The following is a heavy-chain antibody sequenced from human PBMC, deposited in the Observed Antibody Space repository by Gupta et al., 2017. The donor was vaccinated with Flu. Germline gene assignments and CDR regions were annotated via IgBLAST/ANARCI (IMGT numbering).Heavy chain of an antibody. CDR2: INPSGGST. V-gene: IGHV1-46*01. Sequence: QVQLVQSGAEVKKPGASVKVSCKASGYTFTSYYIHWVRQAPGQGLEWMGVINPSGGSTSYAQKFQGRVTMTRDTSTSTVSMELSSLRSEDTAMYYCARAGGSGRRFDYWGQGTLVTVSS. D-gene: IGHD1-26*01. J-gene: IGHJ4*02. CDR3: ARAGGSGRRFDY. CDR1: GYTFTSYY.